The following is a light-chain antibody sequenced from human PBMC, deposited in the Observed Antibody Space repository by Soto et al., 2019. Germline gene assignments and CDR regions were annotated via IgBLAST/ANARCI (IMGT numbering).Light chain of an antibody. CDR2: DSS. V-gene: IGKV3-20*01. Sequence: EIVLTQSPGTLSLSPGERATLSCRASQSVSSSYLAWYQQKPGQAPRLLIYDSSSRATGNPDRFSGSRYGTDFTLTISRLEPEDVSVYYCQQYHSSQYTFGQGTKLEMK. CDR1: QSVSSSY. J-gene: IGKJ2*01. CDR3: QQYHSSQYT.